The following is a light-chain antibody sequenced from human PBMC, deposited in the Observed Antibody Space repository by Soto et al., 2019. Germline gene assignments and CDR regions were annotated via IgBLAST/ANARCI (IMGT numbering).Light chain of an antibody. CDR2: GAS. V-gene: IGKV1-6*01. CDR3: LQDYSYPWT. Sequence: AIQMTQSPSSLSASVGDRVTITCRASQGIRDALGWYQQKPGKAPKLLVYGASSLQSGIPSRFRGSGSGADFTLTISSLQPYDFGTYYCLQDYSYPWTFGQGTKVEIK. J-gene: IGKJ1*01. CDR1: QGIRDA.